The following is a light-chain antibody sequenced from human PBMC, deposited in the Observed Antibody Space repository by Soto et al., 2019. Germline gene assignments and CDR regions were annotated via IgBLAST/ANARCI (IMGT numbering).Light chain of an antibody. J-gene: IGLJ1*01. CDR1: SSDVGAYKF. CDR2: DVT. V-gene: IGLV2-14*03. CDR3: SSFTSSSTYV. Sequence: QSALTQPASVSGSPGQSITISCTGTSSDVGAYKFVSWYQHHPGKAPKLIIYDVTTRPSGVSNRFSGSKSGDTASLTISGLQSEAEADYYCSSFTSSSTYVFGTGTQLTVL.